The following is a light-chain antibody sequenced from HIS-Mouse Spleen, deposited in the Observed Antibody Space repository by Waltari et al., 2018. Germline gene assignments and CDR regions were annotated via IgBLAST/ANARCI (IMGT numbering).Light chain of an antibody. Sequence: QAVVTQVPPLTVSPGVTVNLTCGSSTGAVTSGHYPYGFQQKPGQASRTLIYDTSNKHSWTPARFSGSLLGGKAALTLSGAQPEDEAEYYCLLSYSGARVFGGGTKLTVL. J-gene: IGLJ3*02. CDR1: TGAVTSGHY. CDR3: LLSYSGARV. CDR2: DTS. V-gene: IGLV7-46*01.